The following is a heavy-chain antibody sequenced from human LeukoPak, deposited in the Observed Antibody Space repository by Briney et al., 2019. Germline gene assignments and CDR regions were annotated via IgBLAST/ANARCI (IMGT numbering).Heavy chain of an antibody. V-gene: IGHV4-39*07. D-gene: IGHD4-17*01. CDR1: GVSISSSNCY. J-gene: IGHJ4*02. Sequence: PSETLSLTCTVSGVSISSSNCYWGWIRQPPGEGLEWIGSIYFSGGTYYNASLKSRVTISVDKSKNQFSLKLSSVTAADTAVYYCARRDSGWYLDYWGQGTLVTVSS. CDR3: ARRDSGWYLDY. CDR2: IYFSGGT.